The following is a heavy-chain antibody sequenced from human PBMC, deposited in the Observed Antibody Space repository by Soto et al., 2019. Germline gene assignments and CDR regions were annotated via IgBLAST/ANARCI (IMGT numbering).Heavy chain of an antibody. CDR2: TYYRSKWYN. Sequence: SQTLSLTCAISGDSVSSNSAAWNWIRQSPSRGLEWLGRTYYRSKWYNDYAVSVKSRITINPDTSKNQFSLQLNSVTPEDTAVYYCAIALGPGTWIKVYYYYYGLDVWGHGNTVTVPS. D-gene: IGHD3-10*01. CDR3: AIALGPGTWIKVYYYYYGLDV. V-gene: IGHV6-1*01. CDR1: GDSVSSNSAA. J-gene: IGHJ6*02.